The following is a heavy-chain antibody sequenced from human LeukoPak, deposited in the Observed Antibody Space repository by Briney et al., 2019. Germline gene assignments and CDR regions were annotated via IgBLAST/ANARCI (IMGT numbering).Heavy chain of an antibody. J-gene: IGHJ4*02. D-gene: IGHD6-6*01. CDR2: IHPSDSDT. V-gene: IGHV5-51*01. CDR3: ARLGPYSSSSDY. Sequence: RGESLKISCQGSGYTFTDYWVGWVRRLPGEGLEWMGIIHPSDSDTRYRSSFQGQVTITVDTDINTAFLQWSRLKASDTAMYYCARLGPYSSSSDYWGQGTLVTVSS. CDR1: GYTFTDYW.